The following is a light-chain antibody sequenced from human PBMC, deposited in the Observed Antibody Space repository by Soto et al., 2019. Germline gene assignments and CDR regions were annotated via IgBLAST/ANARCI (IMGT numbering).Light chain of an antibody. CDR1: QGISSRY. CDR2: GAS. CDR3: HQYGGSPLT. J-gene: IGKJ4*01. Sequence: EIVLTQSPGTLSLSPGERGTLSCRASQGISSRYLAWYQQKPGQAPRLLIYGASNRATGIPDRFSGSGSGTDFTLSISRLEPEDFAVYYCHQYGGSPLTFGGGTKVVI. V-gene: IGKV3-20*01.